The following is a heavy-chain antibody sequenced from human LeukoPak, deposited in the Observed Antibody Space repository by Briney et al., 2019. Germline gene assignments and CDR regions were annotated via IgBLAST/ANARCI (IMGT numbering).Heavy chain of an antibody. CDR3: ARGLSSGYSGYFQYYYYGMDV. CDR2: MNPNSGNT. Sequence: ASVKVSCKASGYTLTRYDINWVRQATGQGLEWMGWMNPNSGNTGYAQKFQGRVTMTRNTSISTAYMELSSLRSEDTAVYYCARGLSSGYSGYFQYYYYGMDVWGQGTTVTVSS. CDR1: GYTLTRYD. D-gene: IGHD5-12*01. J-gene: IGHJ6*02. V-gene: IGHV1-8*01.